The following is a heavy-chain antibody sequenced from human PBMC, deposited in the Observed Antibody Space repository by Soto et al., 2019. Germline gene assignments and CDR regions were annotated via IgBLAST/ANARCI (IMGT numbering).Heavy chain of an antibody. CDR3: ARLRRDGYNLVDY. CDR1: GGSISSSSYY. D-gene: IGHD5-12*01. V-gene: IGHV4-39*01. Sequence: QLQLQESGPGLVKPSETLSLTCTVSGGSISSSSYYWGWIRQPPGKGLEWIGSIYYSGSTYYNPSCKSTDTIAVDTSKNQLPLKLSSVTAADTAVYYCARLRRDGYNLVDYWGQGTLVTVSS. CDR2: IYYSGST. J-gene: IGHJ4*02.